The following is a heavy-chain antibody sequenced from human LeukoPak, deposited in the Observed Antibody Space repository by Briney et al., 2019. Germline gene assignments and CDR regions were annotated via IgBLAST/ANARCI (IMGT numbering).Heavy chain of an antibody. D-gene: IGHD6-19*01. CDR1: GFTFSSYA. CDR2: ISYDGSNK. CDR3: ARALRLDPTEIVDS. V-gene: IGHV3-30-3*01. Sequence: GGSLRLSCAASGFTFSSYAMHWVRQAPGKGLEWGAVISYDGSNKYYADSVKGRFTISRDNSKNTLYLQMNSLRAEDTAVYYCARALRLDPTEIVDSWGQGPLAPASS. J-gene: IGHJ4*02.